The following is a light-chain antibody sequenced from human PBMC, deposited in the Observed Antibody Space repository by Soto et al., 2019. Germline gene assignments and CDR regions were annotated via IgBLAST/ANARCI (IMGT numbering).Light chain of an antibody. J-gene: IGKJ1*01. CDR1: QSFSSW. Sequence: DIQLTQSPSTLSASVGEKDTITCRASQSFSSWLAWYQQKPGKAPKLLIYHASSLESGVPSRFSGSGSGTEFTLTISSLQPDDFATYHCQQYNSYPWTFGQGTKVDIK. V-gene: IGKV1-5*01. CDR2: HAS. CDR3: QQYNSYPWT.